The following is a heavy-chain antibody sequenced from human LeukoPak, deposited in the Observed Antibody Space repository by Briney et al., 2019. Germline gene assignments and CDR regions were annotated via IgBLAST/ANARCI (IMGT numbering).Heavy chain of an antibody. J-gene: IGHJ6*02. CDR2: IYPGDSNT. D-gene: IGHD2-2*01. CDR1: GYSFTSHW. V-gene: IGHV5-51*01. Sequence: GESLKISCKGSGYSFTSHWIVWVRQMPGKGLEWMGIIYPGDSNTRYSPSFQGQVTISADKSISTAYLQWSSLKASDTAMYYCARQDIVVVPADQNAYYYYGMDVWGQGTTVTVSS. CDR3: ARQDIVVVPADQNAYYYYGMDV.